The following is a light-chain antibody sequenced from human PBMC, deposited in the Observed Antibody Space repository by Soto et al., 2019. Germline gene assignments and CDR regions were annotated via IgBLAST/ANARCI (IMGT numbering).Light chain of an antibody. Sequence: EIVLTHSAATLSLSAGERATLSWRASQSVSSYLAWYQQKPGQAPRLLIYDASNRATGIPARFSGSGSGTDFTLTISRLETEDFAVYYCQQYGTSPGTFGPGTKVDIK. CDR1: QSVSSY. CDR3: QQYGTSPGT. V-gene: IGKV3-20*01. J-gene: IGKJ1*01. CDR2: DAS.